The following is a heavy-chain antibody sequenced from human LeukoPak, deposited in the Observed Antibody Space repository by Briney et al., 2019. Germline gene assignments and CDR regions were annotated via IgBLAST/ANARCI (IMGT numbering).Heavy chain of an antibody. CDR1: GFSFSGSA. CDR3: TGYDLGDYASAY. D-gene: IGHD4-17*01. CDR2: IRSKVNSYAT. Sequence: PPGGSLRLSCAASGFSFSGSAIHWVRQASGKGLEWVGRIRSKVNSYATAYAASVKGRFTISRDDSKNTAYLQMNSLKTEDTAVYYCTGYDLGDYASAYRGQGTLVTVSS. V-gene: IGHV3-73*01. J-gene: IGHJ4*02.